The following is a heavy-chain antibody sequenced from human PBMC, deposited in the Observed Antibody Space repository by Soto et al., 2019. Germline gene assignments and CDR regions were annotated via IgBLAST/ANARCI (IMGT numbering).Heavy chain of an antibody. CDR3: ANPYDFWSGYLYGMDV. CDR1: GFTFINYA. Sequence: WGSLRLSCVASGFTFINYAMSWVRQAPGKGLEWVSGISGVGGSTAYADSVKGRFTISRDNSKNTVYLQMNSLRAEDTAVYFCANPYDFWSGYLYGMDVWGQGTTVTVSS. CDR2: ISGVGGST. V-gene: IGHV3-23*01. J-gene: IGHJ6*02. D-gene: IGHD3-3*01.